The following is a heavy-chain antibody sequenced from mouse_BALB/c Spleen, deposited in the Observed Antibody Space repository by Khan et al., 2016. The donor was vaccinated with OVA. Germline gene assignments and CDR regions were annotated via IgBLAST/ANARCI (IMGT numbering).Heavy chain of an antibody. Sequence: QIQLVQSGPELKKPGETVRISCKASGYTFTTAGMQWVQKMPGKGLKWIGWINTHSGVPKYAEDFKGRFAFSLETSASTAYLQITNLKTEDTATYFCASGYGYGWYFDVGGAGTTVTVSS. D-gene: IGHD2-2*01. CDR3: ASGYGYGWYFDV. CDR1: GYTFTTAG. V-gene: IGHV9-4*02. CDR2: INTHSGVP. J-gene: IGHJ1*01.